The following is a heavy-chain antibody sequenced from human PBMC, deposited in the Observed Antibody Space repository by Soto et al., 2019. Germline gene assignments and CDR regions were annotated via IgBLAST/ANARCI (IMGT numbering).Heavy chain of an antibody. Sequence: SVKVSCKASGGTFSSYAISWVRQAPGQGLEWMGGINPIFGTPHYAQKYQGRVTITADTFTNTAYMELTRLTSDDTAVYFCAREGRHFDYWGQGTLVTISS. J-gene: IGHJ4*02. V-gene: IGHV1-69*06. CDR1: GGTFSSYA. CDR2: INPIFGTP. CDR3: AREGRHFDY.